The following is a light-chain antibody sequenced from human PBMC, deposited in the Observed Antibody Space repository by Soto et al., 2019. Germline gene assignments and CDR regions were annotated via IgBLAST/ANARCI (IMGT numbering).Light chain of an antibody. CDR2: DVS. V-gene: IGLV2-11*01. CDR1: SSDVGGYNY. CDR3: FSYAGNYYV. Sequence: QSVLTQPRSVSGSPGQSVTISCTGTSSDVGGYNYVSWYQQHPGKAPKLMIFDVSKRPSGVPDRFSGSKPGNTASLTISGLQAEDEADYYCFSYAGNYYVFGTGTKVTVL. J-gene: IGLJ1*01.